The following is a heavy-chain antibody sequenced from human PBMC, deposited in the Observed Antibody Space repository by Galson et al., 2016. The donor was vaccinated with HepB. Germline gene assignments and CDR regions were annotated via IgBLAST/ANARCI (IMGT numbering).Heavy chain of an antibody. D-gene: IGHD5-24*01. J-gene: IGHJ5*02. CDR1: GFTFTSYA. V-gene: IGHV3-7*01. CDR3: ARYGYGRWLQFNH. CDR2: IRQDGRET. Sequence: SLRLSCAASGFTFTSYAMSWVRQAPGKGLEWVANIRQDGRETYYVDSVKGRFTISRDNAKNSLYLQMNSLRVEDSAVYYCARYGYGRWLQFNHWGQGTLVTVSS.